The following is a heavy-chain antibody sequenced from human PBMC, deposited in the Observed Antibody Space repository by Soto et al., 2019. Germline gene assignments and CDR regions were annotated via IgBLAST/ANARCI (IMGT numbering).Heavy chain of an antibody. CDR1: GFTFSSFG. J-gene: IGHJ4*02. Sequence: PGGSLRLSCAASGFTFSSFGMHWVRQAPGKGLEWVAVISYDGSNKYYADSVKGRFTISRDNSKNTLYLQMNSLRPEDSAVYYCAKDGVGLDYWGQGTLVTVSS. CDR3: AKDGVGLDY. D-gene: IGHD3-16*01. V-gene: IGHV3-30*18. CDR2: ISYDGSNK.